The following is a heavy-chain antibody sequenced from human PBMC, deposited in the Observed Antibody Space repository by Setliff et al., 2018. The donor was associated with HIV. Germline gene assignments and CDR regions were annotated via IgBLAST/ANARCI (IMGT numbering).Heavy chain of an antibody. D-gene: IGHD6-19*01. CDR3: ARGRRLYSSGYYIDY. V-gene: IGHV1-3*01. CDR2: INVVTVNK. CDR1: GYSFPSYT. Sequence: GASVQVSCQTSGYSFPSYTMHWLRQAAGQRREGMVWINVVTVNKKYSLKLQGRVTITRDTSANAVYMELRSQGSEDTAVYYCARGRRLYSSGYYIDYWGQGTLVTVSS. J-gene: IGHJ4*02.